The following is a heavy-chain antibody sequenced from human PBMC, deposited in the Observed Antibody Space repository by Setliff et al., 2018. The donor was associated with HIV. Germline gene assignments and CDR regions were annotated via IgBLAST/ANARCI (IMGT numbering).Heavy chain of an antibody. Sequence: GGSLRLSCAGSGFTFSSYAMSWVRQAPGKGLEWVSVITNSGSDTYHADSVKGRFTISRDNSKNTLYLQMNSLRAEDTAVYYCAKDRWGGKPYYFDYWGQGTLVTVSS. CDR1: GFTFSSYA. CDR3: AKDRWGGKPYYFDY. V-gene: IGHV3-23*01. D-gene: IGHD7-27*01. J-gene: IGHJ4*02. CDR2: ITNSGSDT.